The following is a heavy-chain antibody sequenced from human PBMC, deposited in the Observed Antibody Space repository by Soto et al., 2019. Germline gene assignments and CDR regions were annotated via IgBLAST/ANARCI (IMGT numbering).Heavy chain of an antibody. J-gene: IGHJ4*02. CDR2: ISNSFSDGNT. Sequence: LRLSCAASGFTFSNYAMNWVRQAPGKGLEWVSAISNSFSDGNTHYADSVKGRFTISRDNDKNTVFLEMNSLRAEDTAVYYCAKVFSPEGGNYFDYWGQGTLVTVSS. V-gene: IGHV3-23*01. CDR3: AKVFSPEGGNYFDY. CDR1: GFTFSNYA.